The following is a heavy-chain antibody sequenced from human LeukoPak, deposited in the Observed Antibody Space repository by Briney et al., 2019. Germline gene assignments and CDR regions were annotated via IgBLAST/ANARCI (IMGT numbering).Heavy chain of an antibody. J-gene: IGHJ4*02. Sequence: PGGSLRLSCAASGFTFSSSAMSWVRQAPGKGLEWVSAISGSGGSTYYAGSVKGRFTTSRDNSKNTLYLQMNSLGAEDTVVYYCAKEDKIAGLTVSFDYWGQGSLVSVSS. CDR1: GFTFSSSA. CDR3: AKEDKIAGLTVSFDY. V-gene: IGHV3-23*01. D-gene: IGHD6-13*01. CDR2: ISGSGGST.